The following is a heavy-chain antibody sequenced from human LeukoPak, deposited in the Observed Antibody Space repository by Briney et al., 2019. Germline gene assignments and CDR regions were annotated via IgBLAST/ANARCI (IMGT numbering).Heavy chain of an antibody. D-gene: IGHD3-10*01. V-gene: IGHV1-2*06. Sequence: ASVQVSCRASGYTFTDHYIHWVRQAPGQGLEWMGRINPDIDVANYAEKFQGRVTMTRDTSISTAYMDLGSLTPDDTAVYYCARAVIRGIHFDSWGQGTLVTVSS. CDR1: GYTFTDHY. CDR2: INPDIDVA. J-gene: IGHJ4*02. CDR3: ARAVIRGIHFDS.